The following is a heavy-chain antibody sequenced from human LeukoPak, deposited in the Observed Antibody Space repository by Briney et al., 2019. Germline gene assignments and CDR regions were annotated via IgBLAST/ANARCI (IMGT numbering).Heavy chain of an antibody. J-gene: IGHJ3*02. Sequence: SQTLSLTCTVSGGSISSGSYYWSWIRQPAGKGLEWIGRICTSGSTNYNPSLKSRVTISVDTSKNQFSLKLSSVTAADTAVYYCARAGEMATPPRAFDIWGQGTMVTVSS. CDR3: ARAGEMATPPRAFDI. V-gene: IGHV4-61*02. D-gene: IGHD5-24*01. CDR2: ICTSGST. CDR1: GGSISSGSYY.